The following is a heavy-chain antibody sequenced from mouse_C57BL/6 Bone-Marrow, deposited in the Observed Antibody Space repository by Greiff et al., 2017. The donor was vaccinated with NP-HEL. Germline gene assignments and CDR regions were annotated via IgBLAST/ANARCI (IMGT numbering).Heavy chain of an antibody. J-gene: IGHJ4*01. D-gene: IGHD1-1*01. CDR3: ARVEYYYGRFYARDY. CDR1: GYTFTSYW. CDR2: IDPSDRYT. V-gene: IGHV1-69*01. Sequence: VQLQQPGAELVMPGASVKLSCKASGYTFTSYWMHWVKQRPGQGLEWIGEIDPSDRYTNYNQKFKGKSTLTVDKSSSTAYMQLSSLTSEDSAVYYCARVEYYYGRFYARDYWGQGTSVTVSS.